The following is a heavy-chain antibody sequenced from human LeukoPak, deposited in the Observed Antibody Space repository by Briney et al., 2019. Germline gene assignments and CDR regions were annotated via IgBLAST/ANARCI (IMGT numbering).Heavy chain of an antibody. Sequence: GGSLRLSCAASGFTFGSYAMHWVRQAPGKGLEWVAIISYDGSNEYYADSVKGRFTISRDNSKNTLYLHMNGLTAEDTAVYYCARYYRGSSGRWFDPWGQGTLVTVSS. CDR2: ISYDGSNE. V-gene: IGHV3-30-3*01. CDR3: ARYYRGSSGRWFDP. D-gene: IGHD1-26*01. J-gene: IGHJ5*02. CDR1: GFTFGSYA.